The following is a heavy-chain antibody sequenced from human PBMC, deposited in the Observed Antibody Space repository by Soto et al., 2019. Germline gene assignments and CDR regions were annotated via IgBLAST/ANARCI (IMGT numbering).Heavy chain of an antibody. D-gene: IGHD6-25*01. CDR2: IRKDGSQR. V-gene: IGHV3-7*05. Sequence: EVQLVESGGGLVQPGGSLTLSSAASEFAFSSYWMTWVRQAPGKGLEWVANIRKDGSQRSYLDSVRGRFTISRDNSKNSLYLQMNSLRAEDTALYFCARDVSPGSSGLYFDAFDIWGQGTMVTVSS. CDR1: EFAFSSYW. J-gene: IGHJ3*02. CDR3: ARDVSPGSSGLYFDAFDI.